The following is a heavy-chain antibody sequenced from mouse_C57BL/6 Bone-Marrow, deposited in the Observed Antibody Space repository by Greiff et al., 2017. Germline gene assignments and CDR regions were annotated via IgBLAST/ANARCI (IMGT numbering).Heavy chain of an antibody. Sequence: VQLQQSGAELARPGASVKLSCKASGYTFTSYGISWVKQRTGQGLEWIGEIYPRSGNNYYNEKFKGKATLTADKSSSTASMELRGLTSEASAVYFCAEYSFADWGKGTLVTVSA. V-gene: IGHV1-81*01. CDR3: AEYSFAD. J-gene: IGHJ3*01. D-gene: IGHD2-10*02. CDR1: GYTFTSYG. CDR2: IYPRSGNN.